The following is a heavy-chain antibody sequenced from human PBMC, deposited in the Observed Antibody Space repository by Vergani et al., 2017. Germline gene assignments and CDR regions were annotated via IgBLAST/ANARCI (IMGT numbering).Heavy chain of an antibody. CDR2: IWYDGSNK. J-gene: IGHJ6*03. CDR3: ARGKYSSGLRWPYYYYYYMDV. V-gene: IGHV3-33*01. Sequence: VQLLESGGGVVQPGRSLRLSCAASGFTFSSYGMHWVRQAPGKGLEWVAVIWYDGSNKYYADSVKGRFTISRDNSKNTLYLQMNSLRAEDTAVYYCARGKYSSGLRWPYYYYYYMDVWGKGTTVTVSS. D-gene: IGHD6-19*01. CDR1: GFTFSSYG.